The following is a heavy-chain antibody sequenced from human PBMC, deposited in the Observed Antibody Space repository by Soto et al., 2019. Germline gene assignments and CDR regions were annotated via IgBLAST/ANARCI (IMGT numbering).Heavy chain of an antibody. V-gene: IGHV3-9*01. CDR1: GFTFDDYA. Sequence: EVQLVESGGGLVQPGRSLRLSCAASGFTFDDYAMHWVRQGPGKGLEWVSSISWNSGNLGYADSVKGRFTISRDNAKNSLYLQMTSLRGEDTALCYCAKGASTTVFAFNDYWGQGTLVTVSS. CDR3: AKGASTTVFAFNDY. J-gene: IGHJ4*02. CDR2: ISWNSGNL. D-gene: IGHD4-17*01.